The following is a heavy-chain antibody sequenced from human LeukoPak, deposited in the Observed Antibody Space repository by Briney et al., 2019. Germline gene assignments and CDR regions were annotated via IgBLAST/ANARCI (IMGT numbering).Heavy chain of an antibody. CDR1: GITFSRDG. CDR2: ILDSGGST. V-gene: IGHV3-23*01. D-gene: IGHD5-24*01. CDR3: ARESSGWLQLFDY. Sequence: PGGSLRLSCAASGITFSRDGMNWVRQVPGKGLEWVSSILDSGGSTYYADSVKGRFTISRDNSKNTVYLQMNSLRAEDTAVYYCARESSGWLQLFDYWGQGTLVTVSS. J-gene: IGHJ4*02.